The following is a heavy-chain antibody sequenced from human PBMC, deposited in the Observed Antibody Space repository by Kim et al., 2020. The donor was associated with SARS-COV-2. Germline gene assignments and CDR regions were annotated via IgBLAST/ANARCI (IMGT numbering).Heavy chain of an antibody. J-gene: IGHJ4*02. D-gene: IGHD6-13*01. V-gene: IGHV5-10-1*01. CDR3: ARHVNSSSWLFDY. Sequence: YSPSFQGHVTITADKSISTAYLQWSSLKASDTAMYYCARHVNSSSWLFDYWGQGTLVTVSS.